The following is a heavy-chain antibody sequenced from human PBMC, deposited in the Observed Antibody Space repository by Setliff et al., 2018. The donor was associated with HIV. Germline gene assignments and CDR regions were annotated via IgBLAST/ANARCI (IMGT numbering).Heavy chain of an antibody. CDR2: ISYDVSIR. D-gene: IGHD4-17*01. V-gene: IGHV3-30*04. Sequence: GESLRLSCAASRSTCSGCSVHWVRQAPGKGLEWVALISYDVSIRYYADSVKGRFTISRDRSKSTLYLQMNRLRTEDTAVYYCASSYGDYDAFHIGGQGTMVTVSS. CDR3: ASSYGDYDAFHI. J-gene: IGHJ3*02. CDR1: RSTCSGCS.